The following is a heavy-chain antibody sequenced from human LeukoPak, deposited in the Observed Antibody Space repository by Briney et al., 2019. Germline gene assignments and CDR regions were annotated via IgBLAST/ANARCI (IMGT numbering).Heavy chain of an antibody. V-gene: IGHV1-18*01. CDR2: ISAYNGNT. J-gene: IGHJ4*02. CDR1: GYTFTSYG. Sequence: GASVKVSCKASGYTFTSYGISWVRQAPGQGLEWMGWISAYNGNTNYAQKFQGRVTMTRDTSIRTAYMELRSLRSDDTAVYYCARDLTHRRNYDNSGYQIVPAFWGQGTLVTVSS. D-gene: IGHD3-22*01. CDR3: ARDLTHRRNYDNSGYQIVPAF.